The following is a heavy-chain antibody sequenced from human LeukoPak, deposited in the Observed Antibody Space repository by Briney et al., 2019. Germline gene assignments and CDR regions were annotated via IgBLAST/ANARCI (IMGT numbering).Heavy chain of an antibody. CDR1: GFTFDDYG. J-gene: IGHJ6*03. CDR3: ARGGYYDSSGYYSYYYYYMDV. CDR2: INWNGGNT. Sequence: AGGSLRLSCAAAGFTFDDYGMSWVRQAPGKGLEWVSGINWNGGNTGYADSVKGRFTISRDNAKNSLYLQMNSLRAEDTALYYCARGGYYDSSGYYSYYYYYMDVWGKGTTVTVSS. V-gene: IGHV3-20*04. D-gene: IGHD3-22*01.